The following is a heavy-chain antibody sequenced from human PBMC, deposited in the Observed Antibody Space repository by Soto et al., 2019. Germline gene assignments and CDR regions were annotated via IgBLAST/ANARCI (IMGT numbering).Heavy chain of an antibody. CDR1: VFTLSSYW. J-gene: IGHJ4*02. Sequence: EVQLVESGGGLVQPGGSLRVSCAASVFTLSSYWMHWVRQAPGKGLVWVARSSSDGSDVHHADSVKGRFTVARDNAKNTLYLQMNSLRAEDTAVYYCARDQTVSGPSTLDSWGQGTLVAVSS. CDR3: ARDQTVSGPSTLDS. D-gene: IGHD4-4*01. CDR2: SSSDGSDV. V-gene: IGHV3-74*01.